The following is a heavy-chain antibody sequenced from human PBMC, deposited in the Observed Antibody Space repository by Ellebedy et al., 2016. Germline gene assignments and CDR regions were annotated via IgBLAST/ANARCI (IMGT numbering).Heavy chain of an antibody. CDR2: ISAGSDTT. Sequence: GESLKISXTASGLNFNTFFMSWVRQAPGKGLEWVSTISAGSDTTRLADSVKGRFTISRDSSKNSVYLRMNNLRVEDTALYYCRQGHYSHYWGQGTLVTVSS. CDR1: GLNFNTFF. CDR3: RQGHYSHY. J-gene: IGHJ4*02. V-gene: IGHV3-23*01.